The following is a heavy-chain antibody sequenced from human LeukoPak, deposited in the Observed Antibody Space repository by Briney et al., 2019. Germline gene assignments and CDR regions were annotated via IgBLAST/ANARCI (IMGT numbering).Heavy chain of an antibody. CDR3: ATGLYSSGWYPVDY. CDR2: IKQDGSEK. J-gene: IGHJ4*02. V-gene: IGHV3-7*01. CDR1: GFTFSNDW. Sequence: GGSLRLSCAASGFTFSNDWMGWVRQAPGKGLEWVADIKQDGSEKYYVDSVKGRFTISRDNAKNSLYLQMNSLRADDTAVYYCATGLYSSGWYPVDYWGQGTLVTVSS. D-gene: IGHD6-19*01.